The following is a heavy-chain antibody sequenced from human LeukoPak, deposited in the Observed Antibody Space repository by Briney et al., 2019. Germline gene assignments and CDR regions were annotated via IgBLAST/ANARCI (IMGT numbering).Heavy chain of an antibody. V-gene: IGHV3-30*18. Sequence: GGSLRLSCAVSGFTFHTFGIHWVRQTPGKGLEWVALISFNGNNKYYSDSVKGRFTISRDNSKNTLYLQMNSLRADDTAVYYCAKVRYQLLIDYWGQGTLVTVSS. CDR3: AKVRYQLLIDY. CDR1: GFTFHTFG. J-gene: IGHJ4*02. D-gene: IGHD2-2*01. CDR2: ISFNGNNK.